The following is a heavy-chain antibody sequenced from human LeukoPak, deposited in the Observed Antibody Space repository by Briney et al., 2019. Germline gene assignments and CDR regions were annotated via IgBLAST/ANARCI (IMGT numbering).Heavy chain of an antibody. D-gene: IGHD3-3*01. CDR2: ISGSGGST. CDR3: AKDLSWSGHPLWYFDY. J-gene: IGHJ4*02. Sequence: PGGSLRLSCAASGFTFSSYAMSWVRQAPGKGLEWVSAISGSGGSTYYADSVKGRFTISRDNSKNTLYLQMNSLRAEDTAVYYCAKDLSWSGHPLWYFDYWGQGTLVTVSS. CDR1: GFTFSSYA. V-gene: IGHV3-23*01.